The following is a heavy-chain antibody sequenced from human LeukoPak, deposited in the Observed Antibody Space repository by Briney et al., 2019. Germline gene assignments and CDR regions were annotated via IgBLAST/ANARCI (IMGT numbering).Heavy chain of an antibody. V-gene: IGHV1-69*13. CDR3: ARTGYSSSWYTSYYYYYGMDV. Sequence: SVKVSCKASGGTFSSYAISWVRQAPGQGLEWKGGIIPIFGTANYAQKFQGRVTITADESTSTAYMELSSLRSEDTAVYYCARTGYSSSWYTSYYYYYGMDVWGQGTTVTVSS. CDR1: GGTFSSYA. J-gene: IGHJ6*02. D-gene: IGHD6-13*01. CDR2: IIPIFGTA.